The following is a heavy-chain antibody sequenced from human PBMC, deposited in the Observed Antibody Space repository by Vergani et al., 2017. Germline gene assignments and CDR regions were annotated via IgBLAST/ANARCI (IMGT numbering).Heavy chain of an antibody. V-gene: IGHV3-21*01. J-gene: IGHJ3*02. CDR1: GFTFSSYS. CDR2: ISSSSSYI. Sequence: EVQLVESGGGLVKPGGSLRLSCAASGFTFSSYSMNWVRQAPGKGLEWVSSISSSSSYIYDADSVKGLFTISRVNAKNSLYLQMNILRAEDTAVYYCAREGCSYAFDIWGQGTMVTVSS. CDR3: AREGCSYAFDI. D-gene: IGHD3-10*02.